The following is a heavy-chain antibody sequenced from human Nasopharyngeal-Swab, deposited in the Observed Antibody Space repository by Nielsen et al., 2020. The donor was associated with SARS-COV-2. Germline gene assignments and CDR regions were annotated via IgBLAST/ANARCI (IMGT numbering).Heavy chain of an antibody. CDR3: ARDQPTPHYYYYGMDV. CDR2: IWYDGSNK. V-gene: IGHV3-33*01. D-gene: IGHD2-15*01. Sequence: GGSLRLSCAASGLTFSSYGMHWVRQAPGKGLEWVAVIWYDGSNKYYADSVKGRFTISRDNSKNTLYLQMNSLRAEDTAVYYCARDQPTPHYYYYGMDVWGQGTTVTVSS. CDR1: GLTFSSYG. J-gene: IGHJ6*02.